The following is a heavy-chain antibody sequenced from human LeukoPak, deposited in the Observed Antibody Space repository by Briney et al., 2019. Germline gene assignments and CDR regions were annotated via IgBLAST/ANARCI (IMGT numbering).Heavy chain of an antibody. V-gene: IGHV3-74*01. D-gene: IGHD1-1*01. Sequence: GGSLRLSCAASGYTFSSYWMHWVRQAPGKGLVWVSRINSDGSSTSYADSVKGRFTISRDNAKNTLYLQMNSLRAEDTAVYYCARAGQGPYRYGYWGQGTLITVSS. CDR3: ARAGQGPYRYGY. CDR2: INSDGSST. CDR1: GYTFSSYW. J-gene: IGHJ4*02.